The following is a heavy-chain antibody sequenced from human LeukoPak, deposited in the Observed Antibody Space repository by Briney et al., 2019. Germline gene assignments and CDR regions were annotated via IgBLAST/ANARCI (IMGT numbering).Heavy chain of an antibody. V-gene: IGHV1-8*01. D-gene: IGHD3-10*01. J-gene: IGHJ5*02. CDR3: ARGRYYGSGSYSNWFDP. CDR2: MNPNSGNT. Sequence: GASVKVSCKASGYTFTSYDINWVRQATGQGLEWMGWMNPNSGNTGYAQKFQGRVTMTRNTSISTAYMELSSLRSEDTAVYYCARGRYYGSGSYSNWFDPWGQGTLVTVSS. CDR1: GYTFTSYD.